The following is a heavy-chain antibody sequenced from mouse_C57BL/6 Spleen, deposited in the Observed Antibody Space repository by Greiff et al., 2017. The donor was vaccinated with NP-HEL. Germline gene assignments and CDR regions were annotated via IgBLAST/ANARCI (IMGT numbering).Heavy chain of an antibody. J-gene: IGHJ3*01. D-gene: IGHD2-1*01. Sequence: QVQLQQPGAELVKPGASVKLSCKASGYTFTSYWMHWVKQRPGQGLEWIGMIHPNSGSTNYNEKFKSKATLTVDKSSSTAYMQLSSLTSEDSAVYYCARSDDYGNYVWFAYWGQGTLVTVSA. CDR3: ARSDDYGNYVWFAY. CDR2: IHPNSGST. CDR1: GYTFTSYW. V-gene: IGHV1-64*01.